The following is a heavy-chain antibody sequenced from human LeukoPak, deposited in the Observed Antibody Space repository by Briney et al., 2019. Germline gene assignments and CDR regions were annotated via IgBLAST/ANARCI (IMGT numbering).Heavy chain of an antibody. D-gene: IGHD5-24*01. Sequence: GGSLRLSCAASGFTFSSYGMHWVRQAPGKGLEWVAVIWYDGSNKYYADSVKGRFTISRDNSKNTLYLQMNSLRAEGTAVYYCAKDAAFGLEMATIGWYFDYWGQGTLVTVSS. V-gene: IGHV3-33*06. J-gene: IGHJ4*02. CDR2: IWYDGSNK. CDR1: GFTFSSYG. CDR3: AKDAAFGLEMATIGWYFDY.